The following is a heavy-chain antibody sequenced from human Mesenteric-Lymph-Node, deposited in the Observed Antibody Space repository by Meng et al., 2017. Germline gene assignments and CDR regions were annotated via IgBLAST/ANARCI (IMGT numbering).Heavy chain of an antibody. V-gene: IGHV4-30-4*01. Sequence: QVQRQESGPGLVKPSQTLSLTCTVSGDSISSTDYCWSWVRQPPGKGLEWNGYIYYSGSRYYNPSLKSRVTISVDTSKNQFSLKLSSVTAVDTAVYYCARKRDGYNPFDDWGQGTLVTVSS. CDR2: IYYSGSR. D-gene: IGHD5-24*01. J-gene: IGHJ4*02. CDR3: ARKRDGYNPFDD. CDR1: GDSISSTDYC.